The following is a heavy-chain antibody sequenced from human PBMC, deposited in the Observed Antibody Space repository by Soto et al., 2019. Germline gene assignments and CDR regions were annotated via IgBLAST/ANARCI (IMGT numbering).Heavy chain of an antibody. CDR2: ISYDGSNK. CDR1: GFTFSSYA. V-gene: IGHV3-30-3*01. D-gene: IGHD3-16*01. Sequence: QVQLVESGGGVVQPGRSLRLSCAASGFTFSSYAMHWVRQAPGKGLEWVAVISYDGSNKYYADSVKGRFTISRDNSKNTLYLQMNSLSAEDTAVYYGARAYEGDYFDYWGQGTLVTVSS. J-gene: IGHJ4*02. CDR3: ARAYEGDYFDY.